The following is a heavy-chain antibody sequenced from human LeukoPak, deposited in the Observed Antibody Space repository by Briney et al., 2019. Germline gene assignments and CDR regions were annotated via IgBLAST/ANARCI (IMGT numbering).Heavy chain of an antibody. CDR1: GFTFSDYY. D-gene: IGHD1-26*01. J-gene: IGHJ4*02. Sequence: GGSLRLSCAGSGFTFSDYYMSWIRHAPGKGLAWISDISNSGNTIYHADSVKGRFTISRDNAKNSLYLQMNSLRAEDTAVYYCAKDVNGGSLYWGQGTLVTVSS. V-gene: IGHV3-11*01. CDR2: ISNSGNTI. CDR3: AKDVNGGSLY.